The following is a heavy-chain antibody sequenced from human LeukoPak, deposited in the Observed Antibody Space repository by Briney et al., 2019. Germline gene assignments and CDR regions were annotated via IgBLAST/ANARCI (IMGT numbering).Heavy chain of an antibody. CDR3: ARDLLSSLGWFDP. CDR1: GFTFSSYS. Sequence: PGGSLRLSCAASGFTFSSYSMNWGRQAPGKGLEWVSSISSSSSYIYYADSVKGRFTISRDNAKNSLYLQMNSLRAEDTAVYYCARDLLSSLGWFDPWGQGTLVTVSS. D-gene: IGHD3-16*01. CDR2: ISSSSSYI. J-gene: IGHJ5*02. V-gene: IGHV3-21*01.